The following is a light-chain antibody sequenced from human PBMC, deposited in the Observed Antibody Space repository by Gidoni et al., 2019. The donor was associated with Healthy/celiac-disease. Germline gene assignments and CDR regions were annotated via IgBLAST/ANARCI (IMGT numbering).Light chain of an antibody. V-gene: IGLV7-43*01. CDR3: LLYYGGAWV. CDR1: TGAVTSGYY. CDR2: STG. J-gene: IGLJ3*02. Sequence: QTVVTQEPSLTVSPGGTVTLPCASSTGAVTSGYYPNWFQQKPGQAPRALIYSTGNKHSWTPARFSGSLLGGKAALTLSGVQPEDEAEYYCLLYYGGAWVFGGGTKLTVL.